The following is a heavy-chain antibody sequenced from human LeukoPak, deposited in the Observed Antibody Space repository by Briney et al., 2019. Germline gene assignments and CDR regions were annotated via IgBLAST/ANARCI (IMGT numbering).Heavy chain of an antibody. Sequence: SETLSLTCTVSGGSISSYYWSWIRQPPGKGLEWIGYIYYSGSTNYNPSLKSRVTISVDTSKNQFSLKLSSVTAADTAVYYCARCFFLWYFDLWGRGTLVTVSS. V-gene: IGHV4-59*12. D-gene: IGHD3-3*01. CDR2: IYYSGST. CDR3: ARCFFLWYFDL. J-gene: IGHJ2*01. CDR1: GGSISSYY.